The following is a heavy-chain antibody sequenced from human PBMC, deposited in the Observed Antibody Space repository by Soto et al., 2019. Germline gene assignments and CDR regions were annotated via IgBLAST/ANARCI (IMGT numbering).Heavy chain of an antibody. V-gene: IGHV3-30-3*01. D-gene: IGHD3-16*02. Sequence: QVQLVESGGGVVQPGRSLRLSCAASGFTFSSYAMHWVRQAPGKGLEWVAVISYDGSNKYYADSVKGRFTISRDNSKNTLYLQMNSLRAEDTAVYYCARGLYYDYVWGSYRSLGDHDHFDYWGQGTLVTVSS. CDR3: ARGLYYDYVWGSYRSLGDHDHFDY. J-gene: IGHJ4*02. CDR1: GFTFSSYA. CDR2: ISYDGSNK.